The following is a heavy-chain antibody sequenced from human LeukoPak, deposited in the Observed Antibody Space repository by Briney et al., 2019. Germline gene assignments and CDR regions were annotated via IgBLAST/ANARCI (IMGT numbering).Heavy chain of an antibody. CDR3: ARLNKDIVVVPAAHTLWDYYGMDV. Sequence: PGESPKISCKGSGYSFTNYWIGWVRQMPGKGLEWMGIIYPGDSDTRYSPSFQGQVTISADKSISTAYLQWSSLKASDTAMYYCARLNKDIVVVPAAHTLWDYYGMDVWGQGTTVTVSS. D-gene: IGHD2-2*01. V-gene: IGHV5-51*01. CDR1: GYSFTNYW. CDR2: IYPGDSDT. J-gene: IGHJ6*02.